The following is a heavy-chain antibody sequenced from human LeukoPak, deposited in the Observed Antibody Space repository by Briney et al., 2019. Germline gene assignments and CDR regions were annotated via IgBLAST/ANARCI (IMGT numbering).Heavy chain of an antibody. D-gene: IGHD6-19*01. CDR1: GYSFTSYW. V-gene: IGHV5-51*01. Sequence: VESLKISCKGSGYSFTSYWIGWVRQVPGKGLDWMGIIYPGDSDTRYSPSFQGQVTISADKSISTAYLQWSSLKASDTAMYYCAAAGIAVAHANDAFDIWGQGTMVTVSS. J-gene: IGHJ3*02. CDR2: IYPGDSDT. CDR3: AAAGIAVAHANDAFDI.